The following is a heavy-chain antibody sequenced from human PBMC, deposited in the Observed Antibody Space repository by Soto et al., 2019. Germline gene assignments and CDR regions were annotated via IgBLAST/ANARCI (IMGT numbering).Heavy chain of an antibody. D-gene: IGHD5-18*01. Sequence: GASGKVSCKASGYTFTSYDINCVRQATGQVLEWMGWMNLNSGNTGYAQKFQGRVTMTRNTSISTAYMELSSLRSEDTAVYYCARGRYSYGSGFDPWGQGTLVTVSS. CDR1: GYTFTSYD. CDR3: ARGRYSYGSGFDP. J-gene: IGHJ5*02. V-gene: IGHV1-8*01. CDR2: MNLNSGNT.